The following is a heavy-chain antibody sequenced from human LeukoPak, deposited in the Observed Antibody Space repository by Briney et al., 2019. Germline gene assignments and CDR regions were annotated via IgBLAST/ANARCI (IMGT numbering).Heavy chain of an antibody. J-gene: IGHJ6*02. CDR3: AIYYDILTGYYSGTIYYGMDV. Sequence: ASVKVSCKASGYTFTGYYMHWVRQAPGQPLEWMGWINPNSGGTNYAQKFQGRVTMTRDTFISTAYMELSRLRSDDTAVYYCAIYYDILTGYYSGTIYYGMDVWGQGTTVTVSS. D-gene: IGHD3-9*01. CDR2: INPNSGGT. CDR1: GYTFTGYY. V-gene: IGHV1-2*02.